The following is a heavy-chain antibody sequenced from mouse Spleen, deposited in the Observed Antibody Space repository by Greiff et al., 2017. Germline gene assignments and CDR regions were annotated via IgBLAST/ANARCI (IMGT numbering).Heavy chain of an antibody. CDR1: GFTFSDYG. CDR3: ARRGTGRYFDY. D-gene: IGHD4-1*01. J-gene: IGHJ2*01. CDR2: ISNLAYSI. Sequence: EVKVEESGGGLVKPGGSLKLSCAASGFTFSDYGMAWVRQAPGKGPEWVAFISNLAYSIYYADTVTGRFTISRENAKNTLYLEMSSLRSEDTAMYYCARRGTGRYFDYWGQGTTLTVSS. V-gene: IGHV5-15*04.